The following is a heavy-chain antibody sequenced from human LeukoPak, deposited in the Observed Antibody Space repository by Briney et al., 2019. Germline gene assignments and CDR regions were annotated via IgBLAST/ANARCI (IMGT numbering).Heavy chain of an antibody. J-gene: IGHJ4*02. D-gene: IGHD6-19*01. CDR1: GFTFSGFP. CDR3: ARAWYSSGWYFDY. Sequence: PGGSLRLSCAASGFTFSGFPMHWVRQAPGKGLEWVAVISFDGNNKFYADSVKGRFTISRDNSKNTLYLQMNTLRPDDTAVYYCARAWYSSGWYFDYWGQGTLVTVSS. V-gene: IGHV3-30*04. CDR2: ISFDGNNK.